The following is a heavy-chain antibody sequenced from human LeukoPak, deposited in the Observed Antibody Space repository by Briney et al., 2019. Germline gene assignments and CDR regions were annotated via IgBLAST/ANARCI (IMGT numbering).Heavy chain of an antibody. J-gene: IGHJ4*02. Sequence: ASVKVSCKASGYTLTSYDINWVRQATGQGLEWMGWMNPNSGRTGYAQNFQGRITITRNTSISTAYMELSSLRSEDTAVYYCTREYSSGWYSFRYYFDYWGQGTLVTVSS. CDR1: GYTLTSYD. CDR2: MNPNSGRT. V-gene: IGHV1-8*01. CDR3: TREYSSGWYSFRYYFDY. D-gene: IGHD6-19*01.